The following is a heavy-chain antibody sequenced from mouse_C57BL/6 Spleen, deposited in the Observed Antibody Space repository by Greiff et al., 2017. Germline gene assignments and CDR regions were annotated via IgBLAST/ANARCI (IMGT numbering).Heavy chain of an antibody. D-gene: IGHD2-5*01. CDR2: ISYDGSN. J-gene: IGHJ3*01. V-gene: IGHV3-6*01. CDR3: ATCSNSFAY. Sequence: EVQLVESGPGLVKPSQSLSLTCSVTGYSITSGYYWNWIRQFPGNQLEWMGYISYDGSNNYNPSLKNRISITRDTSKNQFFLKLNSVTTEDTATYYCATCSNSFAYWGQGTLLTVSA. CDR1: GYSITSGYY.